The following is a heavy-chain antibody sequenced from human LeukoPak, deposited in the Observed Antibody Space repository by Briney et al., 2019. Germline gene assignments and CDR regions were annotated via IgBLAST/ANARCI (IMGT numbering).Heavy chain of an antibody. CDR3: ARKISGRPELLWFGESTRGPGAFDI. J-gene: IGHJ3*02. Sequence: SSETLSLTCAVSGGSISSSNWWSWVRQPPGKGLEWIGEIYHSGSTNYNPSLKSRVTISVDKSKNQFSLKLSSVTAADTAVYYCARKISGRPELLWFGESTRGPGAFDIWGQGTMVTVSS. CDR2: IYHSGST. V-gene: IGHV4-4*02. D-gene: IGHD3-10*01. CDR1: GGSISSSNW.